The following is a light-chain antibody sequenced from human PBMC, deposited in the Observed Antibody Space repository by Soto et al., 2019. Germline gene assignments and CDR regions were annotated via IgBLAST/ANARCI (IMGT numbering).Light chain of an antibody. V-gene: IGKV1-39*01. Sequence: DIQMTQSPSSLSASVGDRVTITCRASQSISSYLNWYQKKPGKAPKLLIYAASGLQSGVPSRFSGSGSGTDFALTITSLQPEDSATYDCQQSYSSPYAFGQGTKLEIK. CDR1: QSISSY. CDR3: QQSYSSPYA. J-gene: IGKJ2*01. CDR2: AAS.